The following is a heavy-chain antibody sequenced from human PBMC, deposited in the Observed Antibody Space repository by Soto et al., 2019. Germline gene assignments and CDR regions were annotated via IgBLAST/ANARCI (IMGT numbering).Heavy chain of an antibody. CDR2: IKSKTDGGTT. Sequence: GGSLSLSCAASGFTFSNAWMNWVRQAPGKGLEWVGRIKSKTDGGTTDYAAPVKGRFTISRDDSKNTLYLQMNSLKTEDTAVYYCMRWFGDLPNYYYYGMDVWGQGTTVTVSS. D-gene: IGHD3-10*01. V-gene: IGHV3-15*07. J-gene: IGHJ6*02. CDR1: GFTFSNAW. CDR3: MRWFGDLPNYYYYGMDV.